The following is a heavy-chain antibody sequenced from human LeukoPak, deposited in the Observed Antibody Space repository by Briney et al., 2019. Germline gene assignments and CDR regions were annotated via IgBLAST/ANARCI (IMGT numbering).Heavy chain of an antibody. J-gene: IGHJ4*02. CDR3: ASFKLGYCSSTSCSVDY. Sequence: QTGGSLRLSCAASGFTFDDYAMHWVRQAPGKGLEWVSGISWNSGSIGYADSVKGRFTISRDNAKNSLYLQMNSLRAEDTAVYYCASFKLGYCSSTSCSVDYWGQGTLVTVSS. D-gene: IGHD2-2*01. CDR1: GFTFDDYA. CDR2: ISWNSGSI. V-gene: IGHV3-9*01.